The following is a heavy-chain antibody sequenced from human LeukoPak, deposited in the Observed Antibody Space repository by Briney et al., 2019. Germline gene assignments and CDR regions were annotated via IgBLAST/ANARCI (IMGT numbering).Heavy chain of an antibody. Sequence: SETLSLTCTVFGGSISSYYWSWIRQSPGKGPEWIRYINYSGTTNYNPSLKSRVSISVDTSKNQFSLKVSSVIAADTAMYYCARLDDGGTHIDYWGQGTLVTVSS. CDR2: INYSGTT. CDR3: ARLDDGGTHIDY. CDR1: GGSISSYY. V-gene: IGHV4-59*08. J-gene: IGHJ4*02. D-gene: IGHD4-23*01.